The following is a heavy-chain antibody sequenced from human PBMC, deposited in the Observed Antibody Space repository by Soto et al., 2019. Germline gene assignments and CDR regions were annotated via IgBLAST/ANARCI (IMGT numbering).Heavy chain of an antibody. CDR2: ISSSSSYT. D-gene: IGHD3-3*01. V-gene: IGHV3-11*06. J-gene: IGHJ6*02. Sequence: VGSLRLSCAASGFTFSDYYMSWIGQAPGKGLEWVSYISSSSSYTNYADSVKGRFTISRDNAKNSLYLQMNSLRAEDTAVYYCARSYDFWSGPTYYYYYYGMDVWGQGTTVTVSS. CDR1: GFTFSDYY. CDR3: ARSYDFWSGPTYYYYYYGMDV.